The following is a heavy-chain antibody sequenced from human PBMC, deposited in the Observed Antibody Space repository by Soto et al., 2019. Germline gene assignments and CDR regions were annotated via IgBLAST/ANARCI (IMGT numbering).Heavy chain of an antibody. CDR2: IDPSGGVT. Sequence: ASVKVSCKASGYTFTSYGISWVRQAPGQGLEWMGMIDPSGGVTRDAQRFQGRITMTSDTSTSSVYMELRGLTSEDTAVYYCARESGGATATLDYYYFYMDVWGKGTTVTVSS. V-gene: IGHV1-46*01. D-gene: IGHD5-12*01. CDR1: GYTFTSYG. J-gene: IGHJ6*03. CDR3: ARESGGATATLDYYYFYMDV.